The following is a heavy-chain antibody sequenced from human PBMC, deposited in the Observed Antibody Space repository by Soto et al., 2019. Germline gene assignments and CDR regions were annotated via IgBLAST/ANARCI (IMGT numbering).Heavy chain of an antibody. V-gene: IGHV1-69*13. CDR1: GGTFSSYA. CDR2: SIPICGTA. Sequence: SVKVSCKASGGTFSSYAISWVRQAAGQGLEWMGGSIPICGTANYAQKFQGRVTITADESTSTAYMELSSLRSEDTDVYSCARDGYCSSTSCYFRWNYYYYGMDVWGQGTTVTVSS. J-gene: IGHJ6*02. CDR3: ARDGYCSSTSCYFRWNYYYYGMDV. D-gene: IGHD2-2*03.